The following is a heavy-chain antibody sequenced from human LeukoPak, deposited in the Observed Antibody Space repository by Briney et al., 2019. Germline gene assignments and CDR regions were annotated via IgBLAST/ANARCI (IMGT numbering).Heavy chain of an antibody. V-gene: IGHV1-2*06. CDR1: GYSFTGYY. CDR3: ARGRSSWYDLDY. CDR2: INPHSGGT. D-gene: IGHD6-13*01. J-gene: IGHJ4*02. Sequence: ASVKVSCKAAGYSFTGYYMHWVRQAPGQGLEWMGRINPHSGGTNYAQKFQGRVTMTRDTSISTAYMELSRLRSDDTAVYYCARGRSSWYDLDYWGQGTLVTVSS.